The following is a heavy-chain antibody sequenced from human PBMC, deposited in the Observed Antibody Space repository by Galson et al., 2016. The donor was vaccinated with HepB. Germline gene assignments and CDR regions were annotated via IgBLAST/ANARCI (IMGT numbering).Heavy chain of an antibody. CDR2: VYPSGGRT. CDR3: ARDEGLDCSSATCYHLDS. CDR1: GCIFTFYN. Sequence: SVKVSCKASGCIFTFYNVHWVRQAPGQGLEWMGMVYPSGGRTSFAQKFQGRLTMTRDTSTSTVYMELSSLRSEDTAVYYCARDEGLDCSSATCYHLDSWGQGTLVIVSS. J-gene: IGHJ4*02. D-gene: IGHD2-2*01. V-gene: IGHV1-46*01.